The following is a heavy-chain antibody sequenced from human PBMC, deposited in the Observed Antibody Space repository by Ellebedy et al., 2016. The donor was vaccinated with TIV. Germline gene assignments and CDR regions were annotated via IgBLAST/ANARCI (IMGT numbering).Heavy chain of an antibody. D-gene: IGHD7-27*01. J-gene: IGHJ4*02. CDR1: GFTFHDYS. CDR3: ARDHRWGFDY. Sequence: GGSLRLXXAASGFTFHDYSMNWVRQAPGKGLEWIASFRGGGSPIYYADAVQGRFTISRDNVKNSLYLQMNSLTAEDTAVYYCARDHRWGFDYWGQGTLVIVSS. V-gene: IGHV3-48*01. CDR2: FRGGGSPI.